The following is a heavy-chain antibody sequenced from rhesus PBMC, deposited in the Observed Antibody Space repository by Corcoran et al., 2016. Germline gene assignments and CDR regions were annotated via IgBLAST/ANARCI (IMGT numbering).Heavy chain of an antibody. D-gene: IGHD6-31*01. Sequence: QVTLKESGPALVKPTQTLPLTCTFSGFSLSTSGMDVGWIRQPPGKALDWLASIYWDDDKYYNTSLKSRLTISKDTSKNQVVRTMTNMDPVDTATYYCARLTHLSSGRYYFDYWGQGVLVTVSS. CDR1: GFSLSTSGMD. J-gene: IGHJ4*01. CDR3: ARLTHLSSGRYYFDY. V-gene: IGHV2S1*01. CDR2: IYWDDDK.